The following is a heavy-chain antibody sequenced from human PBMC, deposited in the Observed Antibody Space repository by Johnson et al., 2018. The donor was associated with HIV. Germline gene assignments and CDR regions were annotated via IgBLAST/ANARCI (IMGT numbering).Heavy chain of an antibody. J-gene: IGHJ3*01. CDR2: ISGSGGST. CDR3: VTADRGSA. Sequence: VQLVESGGGVARPGGSLRLSCAASGFTFDDYDMNWVRQAPGKGLEWVSAISGSGGSTHYADSVKGRFTISRDNSKNTLYLQMNSLRAEDTAVYYCVTADRGSAWGQGTTVTVSS. V-gene: IGHV3-23*04. D-gene: IGHD1-26*01. CDR1: GFTFDDYD.